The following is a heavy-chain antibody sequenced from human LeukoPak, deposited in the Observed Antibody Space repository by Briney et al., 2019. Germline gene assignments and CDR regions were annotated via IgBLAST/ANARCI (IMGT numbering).Heavy chain of an antibody. V-gene: IGHV3-21*01. CDR3: ARALGSSWDSSLDS. CDR1: GFTFTSYS. Sequence: GGSLRLSCVASGFTFTSYSFSWVRQAPGKGLEWVSSISSSGRYIHYADSVRGRFTMPRDNAKNSLYLQMNSLRAEDTAVYYCARALGSSWDSSLDSWGQGTLVPVSS. J-gene: IGHJ4*02. D-gene: IGHD6-13*01. CDR2: ISSSGRYI.